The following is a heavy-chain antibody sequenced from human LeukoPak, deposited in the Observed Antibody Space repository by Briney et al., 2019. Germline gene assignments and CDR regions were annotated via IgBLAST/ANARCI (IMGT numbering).Heavy chain of an antibody. CDR2: IYYSGST. CDR3: ARRYCTGGSCYFLGPIFR. Sequence: SETLSLTCTVSGGSISSSSYHWGWIRQPPGKGLEWIGSIYYSGSTYYNPSLKSRVTISVDTSKNQFSLKLSSVTAADTAVYYCARRYCTGGSCYFLGPIFRWGQGTLVTVSS. CDR1: GGSISSSSYH. V-gene: IGHV4-39*01. D-gene: IGHD2-15*01. J-gene: IGHJ4*02.